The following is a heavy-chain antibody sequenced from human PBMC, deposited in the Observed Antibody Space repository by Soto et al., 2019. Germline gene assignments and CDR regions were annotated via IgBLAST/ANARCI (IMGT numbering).Heavy chain of an antibody. CDR2: SFHNGNT. CDR3: ARGVNFYGSGSYGSEYWFDP. CDR1: GVSITSGGHP. D-gene: IGHD3-10*01. J-gene: IGHJ5*02. Sequence: QLQLQESGSGLVKPPQTLSLTCTVSGVSITSGGHPWNWIRQPPGKGLEWIGYSFHNGNTFYNPSFARRVTISVDRSKNQFSLKLTSVTAADTAMYFCARGVNFYGSGSYGSEYWFDPWGQGTLVTVSS. V-gene: IGHV4-30-2*01.